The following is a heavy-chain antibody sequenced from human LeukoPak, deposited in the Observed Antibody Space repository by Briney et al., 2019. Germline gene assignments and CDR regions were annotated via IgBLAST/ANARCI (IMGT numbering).Heavy chain of an antibody. CDR3: ARAGCSSTSCPYYYYYMDV. V-gene: IGHV3-48*04. J-gene: IGHJ6*03. Sequence: GGSLRLSCAASGFTFSSYMMNWVRQAPGKGLEWLSYISTSNGTTYYADSVKGRFTISRDNAKNSLYLQMNSLRAEDTAVYYCARAGCSSTSCPYYYYYMDVWGKGTTVTVSS. D-gene: IGHD2-2*01. CDR2: ISTSNGTT. CDR1: GFTFSSYM.